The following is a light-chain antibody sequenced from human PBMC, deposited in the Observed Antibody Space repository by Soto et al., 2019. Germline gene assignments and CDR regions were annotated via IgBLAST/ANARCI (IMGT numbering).Light chain of an antibody. J-gene: IGLJ1*01. CDR3: SSYTRTGTLYV. CDR2: DVS. V-gene: IGLV2-14*03. CDR1: SSDIGGYNY. Sequence: QSALTQPASVSGSPGQSITISCTGTSSDIGGYNYVSWYQQHPGKVPKLIIYDVSNRPSGVSDRFSGSKSGNAASLTTSGLQDEDDADYFCSSYTRTGTLYVFGTGTKVTVL.